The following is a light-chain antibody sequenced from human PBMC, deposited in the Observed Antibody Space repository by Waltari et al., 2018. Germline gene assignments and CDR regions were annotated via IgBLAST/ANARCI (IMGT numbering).Light chain of an antibody. CDR1: QSLLYSSNNKNY. V-gene: IGKV4-1*01. CDR2: WAS. Sequence: DIVMTQSPDPLAVSLGERATTNCKSNQSLLYSSNNKNYLAWYQQKAGQPPKLLTYWASTREYGVPDRFSASGSGTDFTLTISSLQAEDVAVYYCQQYYSSSYTFGQGTKLEIK. J-gene: IGKJ2*01. CDR3: QQYYSSSYT.